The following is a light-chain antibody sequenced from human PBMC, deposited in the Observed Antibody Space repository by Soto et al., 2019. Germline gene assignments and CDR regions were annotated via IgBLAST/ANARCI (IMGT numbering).Light chain of an antibody. J-gene: IGKJ1*01. CDR1: QSVSSN. CDR3: QQYGKSPLT. CDR2: GAS. V-gene: IGKV3-20*01. Sequence: EIVMTQSPATLSVSPGERAPLSWRASQSVSSNLAWYQQKPGQAPRLLIYGASSRATGIPDRFSGSGSGTDFALTITRLEPDDFAVYYCQQYGKSPLTFGQGTKVDI.